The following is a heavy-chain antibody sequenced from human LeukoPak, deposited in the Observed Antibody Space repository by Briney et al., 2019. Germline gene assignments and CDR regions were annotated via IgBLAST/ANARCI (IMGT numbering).Heavy chain of an antibody. CDR3: ARAESMALYFLY. J-gene: IGHJ1*01. D-gene: IGHD1-14*01. Sequence: ASVKVSCKASGYTFTDFGFIWVRQAPGQGLEWMGWVSTYNGDTDYAKKFQDRVTMTKESSTQTTFMELRNLRSDDTAVYYCARAESMALYFLYWGQGTLVSVSS. V-gene: IGHV1-18*01. CDR1: GYTFTDFG. CDR2: VSTYNGDT.